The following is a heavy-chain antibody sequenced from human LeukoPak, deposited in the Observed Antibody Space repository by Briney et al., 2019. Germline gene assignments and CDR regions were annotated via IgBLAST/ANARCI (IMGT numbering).Heavy chain of an antibody. D-gene: IGHD4-17*01. CDR3: AKDYGDYDYYYYGMDV. V-gene: IGHV3-23*01. J-gene: IGHJ6*02. Sequence: GGSLRLSCAASGFTFSSYAMSWVRQAPGKGLEWVSAISGSGGSTYYADSVKGQFTISRDNSKNTLYLQTNSLRAEDTAVYYCAKDYGDYDYYYYGMDVWGQGTTVTVSS. CDR2: ISGSGGST. CDR1: GFTFSSYA.